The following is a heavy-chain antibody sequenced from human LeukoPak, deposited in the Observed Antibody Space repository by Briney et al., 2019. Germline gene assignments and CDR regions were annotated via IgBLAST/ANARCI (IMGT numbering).Heavy chain of an antibody. CDR1: GGSFSGYY. Sequence: SSETLCLTCAVYGGSFSGYYWSWIRQPPGKGLEWIGEINHSGSTNYNPSLKSRVTISVDTSKNQFSLRLNSVTAADTAVYYCARFSQYYDSPTHYLDYWGQGILVTVSS. V-gene: IGHV4-34*01. CDR3: ARFSQYYDSPTHYLDY. J-gene: IGHJ4*02. D-gene: IGHD2/OR15-2a*01. CDR2: INHSGST.